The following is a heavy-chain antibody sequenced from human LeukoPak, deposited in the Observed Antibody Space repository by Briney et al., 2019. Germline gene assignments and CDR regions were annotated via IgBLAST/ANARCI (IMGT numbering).Heavy chain of an antibody. Sequence: ETLSLTCTVSCYSITSAYYWGWIRQSPGKGLAWIGSIYHSGSSYYNPSLKSRVTISVDTSKNHFSLKLTSVTAADTAMYYCAREGWQWLVHAFDIWGQGTMVTVSS. CDR3: AREGWQWLVHAFDI. V-gene: IGHV4-38-2*02. D-gene: IGHD6-19*01. J-gene: IGHJ3*02. CDR1: CYSITSAYY. CDR2: IYHSGSS.